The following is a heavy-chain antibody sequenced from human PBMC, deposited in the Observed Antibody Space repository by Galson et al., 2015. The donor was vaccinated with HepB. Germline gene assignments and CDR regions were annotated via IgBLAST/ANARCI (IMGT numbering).Heavy chain of an antibody. D-gene: IGHD3-16*01. CDR3: ARNRFGDLSWFDP. CDR1: GDSVSSSY. J-gene: IGHJ5*02. V-gene: IGHV4-59*02. Sequence: ETLSLTCTVSGDSVSSSYWSWTRQSPGKGLEWIGLIHYSETNYNPSLRSRVTILLDTSKNYFSLRLRSVTAADTAIYYCARNRFGDLSWFDPWGQGILVTVSS. CDR2: IHYSET.